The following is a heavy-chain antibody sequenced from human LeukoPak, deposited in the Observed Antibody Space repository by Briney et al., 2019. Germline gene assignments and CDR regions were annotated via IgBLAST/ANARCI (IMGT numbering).Heavy chain of an antibody. Sequence: GGSLRLSCAASGFTFSSYWMSWVRQAPGKGLEWVANINQDGSEKYFVDSVKGRFTISRDNAKNSLYLQMNSLRVEDTAVYYCARVAKYYYGSETYYFFEHWGQGTPVTASS. J-gene: IGHJ4*02. CDR2: INQDGSEK. CDR1: GFTFSSYW. CDR3: ARVAKYYYGSETYYFFEH. D-gene: IGHD3-10*01. V-gene: IGHV3-7*01.